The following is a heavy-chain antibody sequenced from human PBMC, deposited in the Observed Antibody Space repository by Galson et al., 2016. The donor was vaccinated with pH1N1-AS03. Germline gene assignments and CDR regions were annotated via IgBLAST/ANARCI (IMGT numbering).Heavy chain of an antibody. V-gene: IGHV5-51*01. J-gene: IGHJ2*01. CDR2: IYPGDSDI. CDR1: GYSFTSHW. D-gene: IGHD3-9*01. Sequence: QSGAEVKKPGESLKISCQGFGYSFTSHWIAWVRQMPGKGPEWMGSIYPGDSDIRYSPSFQGQVTISADTSAYLQWTSLKASDTAIYYCARQAGYTSSWSYFDTWGRGTLVTVSS. CDR3: ARQAGYTSSWSYFDT.